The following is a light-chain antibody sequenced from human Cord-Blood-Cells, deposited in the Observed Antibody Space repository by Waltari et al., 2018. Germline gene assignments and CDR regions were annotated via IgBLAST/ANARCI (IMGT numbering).Light chain of an antibody. CDR3: CSYAGSYTYWV. CDR2: DVS. V-gene: IGLV2-11*01. CDR1: SSDVGGYNY. Sequence: QSALTQPRSVSGSPGQSVTISCTGTSSDVGGYNYVSWYQQHPGKAPKLMIYDVSKRPSGVPDLFSGSKSGNTASLTISVLQAEDEADYYCCSYAGSYTYWVFGGGTKLTVL. J-gene: IGLJ3*02.